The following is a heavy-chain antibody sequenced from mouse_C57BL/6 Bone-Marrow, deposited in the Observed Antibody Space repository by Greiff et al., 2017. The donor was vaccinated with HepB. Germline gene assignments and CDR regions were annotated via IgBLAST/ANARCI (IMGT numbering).Heavy chain of an antibody. D-gene: IGHD1-1*02. CDR2: INYDGSST. Sequence: DVMLVESAGGLVQPGRSMKLSCTASGFTFSDYYMAWVRQVPEKGLEWVANINYDGSSTYYLDSLKSRFIISRDNAKNILYLQMSSLKSEDTATYYCARDRGLWSYFDYWGQGTTLTVSS. V-gene: IGHV5-16*01. J-gene: IGHJ2*01. CDR1: GFTFSDYY. CDR3: ARDRGLWSYFDY.